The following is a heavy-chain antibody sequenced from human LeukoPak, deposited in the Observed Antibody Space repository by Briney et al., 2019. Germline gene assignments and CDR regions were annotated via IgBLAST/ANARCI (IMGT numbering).Heavy chain of an antibody. V-gene: IGHV4-31*03. CDR2: IYYSGST. D-gene: IGHD3-10*01. CDR3: ARGRGVITTD. J-gene: IGHJ4*02. CDR1: GDSISGGGYY. Sequence: SETLSLTCTVSGDSISGGGYYWSWIRQLPGKGLEWIGYIYYSGSTFYNPSLKGRLTISLDTPNNQFSLKLTSVTAADTAVYYCARGRGVITTDWDQGTLVTVSS.